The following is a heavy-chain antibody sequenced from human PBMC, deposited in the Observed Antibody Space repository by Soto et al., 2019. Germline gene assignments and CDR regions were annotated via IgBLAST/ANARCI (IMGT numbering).Heavy chain of an antibody. Sequence: ASVKVSCKASGYTFTSYGISWVRQAPGQGLEWMGWISAYNGNTNYARKLQGRVTMTTDTSTSTAYMELRSLRSDDTAVYYCARNRMVRGVSLFDYWGQGTLVTVSS. CDR3: ARNRMVRGVSLFDY. D-gene: IGHD3-10*01. J-gene: IGHJ4*02. V-gene: IGHV1-18*04. CDR1: GYTFTSYG. CDR2: ISAYNGNT.